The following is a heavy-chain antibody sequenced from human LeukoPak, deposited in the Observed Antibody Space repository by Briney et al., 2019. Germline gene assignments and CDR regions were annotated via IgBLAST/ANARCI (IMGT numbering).Heavy chain of an antibody. D-gene: IGHD2-15*01. Sequence: PGGSLRLSCAASGFTFSSYAMHWVRQAPGKGLEWVAVISYDGSNKYYADSVKGRFTISRDNSKNTLYLQMNSLRAEDTAVYYCAREGIVVVVAATREIYNWFDPWGQGTLVTVSS. V-gene: IGHV3-30-3*01. CDR3: AREGIVVVVAATREIYNWFDP. CDR1: GFTFSSYA. CDR2: ISYDGSNK. J-gene: IGHJ5*02.